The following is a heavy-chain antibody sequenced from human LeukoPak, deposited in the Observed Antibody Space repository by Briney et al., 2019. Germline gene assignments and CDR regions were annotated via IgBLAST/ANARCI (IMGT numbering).Heavy chain of an antibody. J-gene: IGHJ4*02. CDR3: ARDRSYYDSSGYYYFDY. V-gene: IGHV4-4*07. Sequence: SETLSLTCTVSGGSISSYYWSWIRQPAGKGLEWIGRIYTSGSTNYNPSLKSRVTMSVDTSKNPFSLKLSSVTAADTAVYYCARDRSYYDSSGYYYFDYWGQGTLVTVSS. D-gene: IGHD3-22*01. CDR1: GGSISSYY. CDR2: IYTSGST.